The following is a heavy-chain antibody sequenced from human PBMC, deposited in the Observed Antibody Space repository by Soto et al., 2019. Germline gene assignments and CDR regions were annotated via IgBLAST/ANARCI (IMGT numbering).Heavy chain of an antibody. CDR3: ARGTRIVVVETANPDFDY. V-gene: IGHV1-2*04. D-gene: IGHD2-15*01. CDR2: INPNSGDT. Sequence: QVQLVQSGAEVKKPGASVKVSCKASEYAFTDYYMHWVRQAPGQGLEWMGWINPNSGDTNYAQKFQGWITMTRDTAISTAYMELSRLRSDETAVYYCARGTRIVVVETANPDFDYWGQGTLVTVSS. J-gene: IGHJ4*02. CDR1: EYAFTDYY.